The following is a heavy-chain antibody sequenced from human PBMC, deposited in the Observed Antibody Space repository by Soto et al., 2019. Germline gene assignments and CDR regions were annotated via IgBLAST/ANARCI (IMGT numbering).Heavy chain of an antibody. V-gene: IGHV1-69*06. CDR1: GDTFSSYA. CDR3: AACIWTSYYYYNMDV. CDR2: IIPLFGTT. D-gene: IGHD3-3*01. Sequence: ASVKVSCKASGDTFSSYAISWVRQAPGQGLQWMGGIIPLFGTTNYAQRFQGRVTITADRSTSTAHMELSSLGSDDTAVYYCAACIWTSYYYYNMDVWGQGTTVTVS. J-gene: IGHJ6*02.